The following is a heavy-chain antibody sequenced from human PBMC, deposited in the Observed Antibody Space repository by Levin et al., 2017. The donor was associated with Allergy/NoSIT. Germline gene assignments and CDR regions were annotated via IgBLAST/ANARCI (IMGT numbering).Heavy chain of an antibody. V-gene: IGHV3-7*04. CDR1: GFTFSTYF. Sequence: GESLKISCAASGFTFSTYFMAWVRQVPGKGLEWVADIKPDGSDTYYMDSMKGRFTISRDNAKNSLYLQMNSLRDEDTAVYYCARDRSDQWGAFDFWGQGTTVTVSS. CDR2: IKPDGSDT. D-gene: IGHD1-26*01. J-gene: IGHJ3*01. CDR3: ARDRSDQWGAFDF.